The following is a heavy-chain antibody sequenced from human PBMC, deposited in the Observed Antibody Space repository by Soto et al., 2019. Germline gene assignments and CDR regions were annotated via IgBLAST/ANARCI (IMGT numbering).Heavy chain of an antibody. Sequence: ASVKVSCKASGYTFTGYYIHWVRQAPGQGLEWMGWINPKSGDTKYAQKFQGRVTVTRDTSISTAYMELSRLRADDTAVYYCARSSGGYSYNGMDVWGQGTTVTVSS. CDR1: GYTFTGYY. D-gene: IGHD1-26*01. V-gene: IGHV1-2*02. CDR3: ARSSGGYSYNGMDV. CDR2: INPKSGDT. J-gene: IGHJ6*02.